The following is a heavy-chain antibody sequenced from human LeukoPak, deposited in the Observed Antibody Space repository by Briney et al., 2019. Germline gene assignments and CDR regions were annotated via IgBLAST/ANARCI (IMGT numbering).Heavy chain of an antibody. D-gene: IGHD5-18*01. V-gene: IGHV4-31*03. J-gene: IGHJ4*02. CDR3: ARDRESTAMVMEY. CDR2: IYYSGST. CDR1: GGSISSGGYY. Sequence: SETLSLTCTVSGGSISSGGYYWSWIRQHPGKGLEWIGYIYYSGSTYYNPSLKSRVTISVDTSKNQFSLKLSSVTAADTAVYYCARDRESTAMVMEYWGQGTLVTVSS.